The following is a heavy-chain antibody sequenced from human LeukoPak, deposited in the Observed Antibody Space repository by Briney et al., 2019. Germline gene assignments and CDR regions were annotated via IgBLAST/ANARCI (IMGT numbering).Heavy chain of an antibody. CDR1: GFTFSTYA. J-gene: IGHJ4*02. Sequence: GGSLRLSCAASGFTFSTYAMSWVRQPPGKVLEWVSSISTSGGGTYYADSVKGGFTISRDNSKNTLHLQMNSLRAEDTAVYFCAKYYYDGSAYFDSWGQGTLVTVSS. D-gene: IGHD3-22*01. V-gene: IGHV3-23*01. CDR3: AKYYYDGSAYFDS. CDR2: ISTSGGGT.